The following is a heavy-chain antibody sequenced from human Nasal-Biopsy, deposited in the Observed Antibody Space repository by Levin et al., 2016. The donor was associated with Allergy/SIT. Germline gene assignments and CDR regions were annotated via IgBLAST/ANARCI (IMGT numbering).Heavy chain of an antibody. CDR3: ARRLQYPPHYFDY. D-gene: IGHD4-11*01. Sequence: SETLSLTCTVSGGSISSSSYYWGWIRQPPGKGLEWIGSIYYSGSTHYNPSLKSRVTISVDTSKNQFSLKLYSVTAADTAVYYCARRLQYPPHYFDYWGQGTLVTVSS. CDR2: IYYSGST. CDR1: GGSISSSSYY. V-gene: IGHV4-39*01. J-gene: IGHJ4*02.